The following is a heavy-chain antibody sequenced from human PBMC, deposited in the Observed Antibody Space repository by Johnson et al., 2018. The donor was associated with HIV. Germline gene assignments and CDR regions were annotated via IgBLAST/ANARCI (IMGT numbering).Heavy chain of an antibody. V-gene: IGHV3-20*03. D-gene: IGHD3-3*01. Sequence: SWVRQAQGKGLEWVSGVSWIGGRTGYADSVRGRFTISRDNAKNSLYLQMNSLRAEDTAVYYCARAYYTFWSGYDAFDIWGQGTMVTVSS. J-gene: IGHJ3*02. CDR2: VSWIGGRT. CDR3: ARAYYTFWSGYDAFDI.